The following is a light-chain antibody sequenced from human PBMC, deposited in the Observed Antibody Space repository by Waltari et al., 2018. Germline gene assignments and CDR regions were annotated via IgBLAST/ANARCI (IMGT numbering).Light chain of an antibody. Sequence: EVVLTQSPATLSLSPGERATLSCRASHSISKFLAWYHQRPGQAPRLLIYDASDRPPGIPARFSGSGSGTDFTLTISSLEPEDFAVYYCQQRTDWPPNFGGGTKVEIK. CDR2: DAS. CDR3: QQRTDWPPN. V-gene: IGKV3-11*01. CDR1: HSISKF. J-gene: IGKJ4*01.